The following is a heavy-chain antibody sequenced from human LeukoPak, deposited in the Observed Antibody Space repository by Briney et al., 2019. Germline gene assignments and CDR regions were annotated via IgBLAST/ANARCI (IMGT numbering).Heavy chain of an antibody. CDR2: ISYDGSNK. D-gene: IGHD2-2*01. J-gene: IGHJ6*03. V-gene: IGHV3-30-3*01. CDR1: GFTFSSYA. Sequence: RSGGSLRLSCAASGFTFSSYAMHWVRQAPGKGLEWVAVISYDGSNKYYADSVKGRFTISRDNSKNTLYLQMNSLRAEDTAVYYCTGCSTSLYYMDVWGKGTTVTVSS. CDR3: TGCSTSLYYMDV.